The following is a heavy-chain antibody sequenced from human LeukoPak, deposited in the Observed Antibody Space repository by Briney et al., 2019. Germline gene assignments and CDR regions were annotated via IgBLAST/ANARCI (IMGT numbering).Heavy chain of an antibody. J-gene: IGHJ4*02. V-gene: IGHV4-34*01. CDR1: GGSFSGYY. CDR2: INHSGST. CDR3: ARQSEFFGVVIMP. Sequence: SETLSLTCAVYGGSFSGYYWSWIRQPPGKGLEWIGEINHSGSTNYNPSLKGRVTISVDTSKNQFSLKLSSVTAADTAVYYCARQSEFFGVVIMPWGQGTLVTVSS. D-gene: IGHD3-3*01.